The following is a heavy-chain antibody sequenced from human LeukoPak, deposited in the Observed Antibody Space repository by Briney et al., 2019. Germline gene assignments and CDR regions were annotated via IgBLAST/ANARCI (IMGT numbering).Heavy chain of an antibody. D-gene: IGHD3-10*01. V-gene: IGHV1-69*13. J-gene: IGHJ3*02. CDR2: IIPIFGTA. Sequence: ASVKVSCKASGGTFSSYAISWVRQAPGQGLEWMGGIIPIFGTANYAQKFQGRVTITADESTSTAYMELSSLRSEDTAAYYCAREQITMVRGVIIKGAFDIWGQGTMVTVSS. CDR3: AREQITMVRGVIIKGAFDI. CDR1: GGTFSSYA.